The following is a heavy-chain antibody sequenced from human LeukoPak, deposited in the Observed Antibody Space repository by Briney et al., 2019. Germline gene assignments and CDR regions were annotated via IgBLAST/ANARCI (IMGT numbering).Heavy chain of an antibody. J-gene: IGHJ4*02. CDR1: GYSFTSYW. D-gene: IGHD6-6*01. CDR3: ARDKFGAARQFDY. Sequence: GESLKISCKGSGYSFTSYWIGWVRQMPGKGLEWMGIIDPGDSDTRYRPSFQGQVIISADSSNNTAYLQWSSLKASDTAMYYCARDKFGAARQFDYWGQGTLVTVSS. CDR2: IDPGDSDT. V-gene: IGHV5-51*01.